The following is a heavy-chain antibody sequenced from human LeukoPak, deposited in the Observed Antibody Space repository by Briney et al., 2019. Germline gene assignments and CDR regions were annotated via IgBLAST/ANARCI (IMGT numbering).Heavy chain of an antibody. Sequence: ASVKVSCKASGYTFTSYYMHWVRQAPGQGLEWMGIINPSGGSTSYAQKFQGRVTMTRDTSTSTVYVELSSLRSEDTAVYYCARDVYEGAFDIWGQGTMVTVSS. V-gene: IGHV1-46*01. CDR3: ARDVYEGAFDI. CDR1: GYTFTSYY. J-gene: IGHJ3*02. D-gene: IGHD2/OR15-2a*01. CDR2: INPSGGST.